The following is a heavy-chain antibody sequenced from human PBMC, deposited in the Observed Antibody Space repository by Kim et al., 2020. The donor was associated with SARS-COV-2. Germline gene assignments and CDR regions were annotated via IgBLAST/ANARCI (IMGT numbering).Heavy chain of an antibody. CDR3: TSSDSSGCGY. J-gene: IGHJ4*02. D-gene: IGHD6-19*01. V-gene: IGHV3-73*01. Sequence: TSYAASVNGRFTISRDDSKSTAYLQMNSLKTEDTAVYYCTSSDSSGCGYWGQGTLVTVSS. CDR2: T.